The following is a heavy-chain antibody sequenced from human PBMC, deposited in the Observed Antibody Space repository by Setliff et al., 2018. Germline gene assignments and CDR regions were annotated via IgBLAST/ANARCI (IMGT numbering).Heavy chain of an antibody. CDR1: GGTFSSYA. D-gene: IGHD3-22*01. Sequence: GASVKVSCKASGGTFSSYAISWVRQAPGQGLEWMGRIIPIFGTANYAQKFQGRFTITADKSTSTDYMELSSLRSEDTAVYYCARDRPPYYYDSSGYYYSAGNFDYWGQGTLVTVSS. CDR2: IIPIFGTA. V-gene: IGHV1-69*06. J-gene: IGHJ4*02. CDR3: ARDRPPYYYDSSGYYYSAGNFDY.